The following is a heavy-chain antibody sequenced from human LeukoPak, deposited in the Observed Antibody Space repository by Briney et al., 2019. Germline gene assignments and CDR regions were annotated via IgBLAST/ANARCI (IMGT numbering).Heavy chain of an antibody. CDR3: ARLLAPAFDT. J-gene: IGHJ3*02. Sequence: SETLSLTCTVSSGSISSGDYYWSWIRQPPGKGLEWIGYIYYSGSTYCNPSLKSRVTISVDTSKNQFSLKLSSVTAADTAVYYCARLLAPAFDTWGQGTMVTVSS. CDR2: IYYSGST. CDR1: SGSISSGDYY. D-gene: IGHD3-3*02. V-gene: IGHV4-30-4*08.